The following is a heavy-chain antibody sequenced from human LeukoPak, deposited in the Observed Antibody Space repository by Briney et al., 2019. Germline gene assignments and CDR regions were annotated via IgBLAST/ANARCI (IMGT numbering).Heavy chain of an antibody. CDR3: ARGGTSGSYFAFDI. Sequence: GGSLRLSCAASGFTFSNYGMSWVRQAPGKGLEWVSAISGSGGSTYYADSVKGRFTISRDNAKNSLYLQMNSLRAEDTALYYCARGGTSGSYFAFDIWGQGTMVTVSS. D-gene: IGHD1-26*01. CDR2: ISGSGGST. J-gene: IGHJ3*02. CDR1: GFTFSNYG. V-gene: IGHV3-23*01.